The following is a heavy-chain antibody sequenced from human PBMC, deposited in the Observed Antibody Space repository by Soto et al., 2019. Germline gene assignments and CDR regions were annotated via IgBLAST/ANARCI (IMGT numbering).Heavy chain of an antibody. J-gene: IGHJ4*02. CDR1: GFTFSRYS. CDR2: ISGSSSYI. CDR3: ARSYDILTGYSGFDY. Sequence: EVQLVESGGGLVKPGGSLRLSCAASGFTFSRYSMNWVRQAPGKGLEWVSSISGSSSYIYYADSVKGRFTTSRDNAKNSLYLQMNSLRAEDTAVYYCARSYDILTGYSGFDYWGQGTLVTVSS. D-gene: IGHD3-9*01. V-gene: IGHV3-21*01.